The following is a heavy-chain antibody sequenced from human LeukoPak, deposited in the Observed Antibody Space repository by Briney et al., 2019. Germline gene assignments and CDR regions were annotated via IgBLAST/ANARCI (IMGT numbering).Heavy chain of an antibody. D-gene: IGHD2-2*01. J-gene: IGHJ4*02. V-gene: IGHV3-30*03. Sequence: GGSLRLSCAAFGFTFSSYGMHWVRQAPGKGLEWVAVISYDGSNKYYADSVKGRFTIPRDNSKNTLYLQMNSLRAEDTAVYYCAFGYCSSTSCYLAYFDYWGQGTLVTVSS. CDR1: GFTFSSYG. CDR3: AFGYCSSTSCYLAYFDY. CDR2: ISYDGSNK.